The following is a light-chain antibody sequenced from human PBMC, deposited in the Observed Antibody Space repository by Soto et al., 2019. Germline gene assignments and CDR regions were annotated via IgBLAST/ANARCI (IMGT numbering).Light chain of an antibody. CDR1: QGISSA. Sequence: AIQLTQSPSFLSASVGDRVTITCRASQGISSALAWYQQKTGKAPKLLISHASSLESGVPSRFRGSGSGTDFTLDISSLQPEDVATYHCQQFNTYPTFGGGTKVQIK. J-gene: IGKJ4*01. V-gene: IGKV1-13*02. CDR3: QQFNTYPT. CDR2: HAS.